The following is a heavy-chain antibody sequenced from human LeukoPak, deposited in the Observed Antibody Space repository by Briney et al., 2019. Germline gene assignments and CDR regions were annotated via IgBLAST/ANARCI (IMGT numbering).Heavy chain of an antibody. Sequence: ASVKVSCKASGGTFSSYAISWVRQAPGQGLEWMGRIIPILGIANYAQKFQGRVTITADKSTSTAYMELSSLRSEDTAVYYCARGGGYDASWEYYFDYWGQGTLVTVSS. CDR2: IIPILGIA. CDR3: ARGGGYDASWEYYFDY. J-gene: IGHJ4*02. CDR1: GGTFSSYA. D-gene: IGHD5-12*01. V-gene: IGHV1-69*04.